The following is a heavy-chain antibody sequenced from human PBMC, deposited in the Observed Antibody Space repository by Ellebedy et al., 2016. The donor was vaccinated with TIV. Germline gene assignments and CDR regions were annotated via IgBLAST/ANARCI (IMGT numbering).Heavy chain of an antibody. CDR1: GFTFNRYV. Sequence: GESLKISXVASGFTFNRYVFHWVRQAPGKGLEWVANISFDGKRIAYAASVKGRFTISRENSMNTVYLQMNSLRIEDTAIYYCARDMVRGSPDYFDYWGQGTLVTVSS. V-gene: IGHV3-30*03. CDR3: ARDMVRGSPDYFDY. D-gene: IGHD3-10*01. J-gene: IGHJ4*02. CDR2: ISFDGKRI.